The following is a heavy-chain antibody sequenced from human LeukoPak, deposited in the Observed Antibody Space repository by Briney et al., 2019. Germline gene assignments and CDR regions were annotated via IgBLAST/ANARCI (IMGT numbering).Heavy chain of an antibody. Sequence: ASVKVSCKASGYTFSTYPMNWVRQAPGQGLEWMGWINTNTGNPTYAQGFTGRFVFSLDTSVSTAYLQISSLKAEDTAVYFCARDMATNRFDPWGQGTLVTVSS. CDR1: GYTFSTYP. J-gene: IGHJ5*02. V-gene: IGHV7-4-1*02. CDR2: INTNTGNP. D-gene: IGHD5-12*01. CDR3: ARDMATNRFDP.